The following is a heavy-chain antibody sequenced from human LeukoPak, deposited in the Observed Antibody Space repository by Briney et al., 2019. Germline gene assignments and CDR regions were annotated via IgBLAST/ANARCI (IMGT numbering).Heavy chain of an antibody. D-gene: IGHD3-10*01. J-gene: IGHJ5*02. CDR1: GYAFTGYY. CDR2: INPNSGGT. CDR3: ARDNRGVIITYNWFDP. Sequence: ASVKVSCKASGYAFTGYYMHWVRQAPGQGLEWMGWINPNSGGTNYAQKFQGRVTMTRDTSISTAYMELSRLRSDDTAVYYCARDNRGVIITYNWFDPWGQGTLVTVSS. V-gene: IGHV1-2*02.